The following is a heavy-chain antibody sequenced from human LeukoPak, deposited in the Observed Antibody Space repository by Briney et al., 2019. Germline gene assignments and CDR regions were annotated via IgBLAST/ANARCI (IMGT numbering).Heavy chain of an antibody. V-gene: IGHV3-21*01. J-gene: IGHJ6*03. Sequence: PGGSLRLSCTVSGFTFSSYSMNWVRQAPGKGLEWVSSISSSSSYIYYADSVKGRFTISRDNAKNSLYLQMNSLRAEDTAVYYCARDDSSSWYSYYMDVWGKGTTVTISS. D-gene: IGHD6-13*01. CDR3: ARDDSSSWYSYYMDV. CDR1: GFTFSSYS. CDR2: ISSSSSYI.